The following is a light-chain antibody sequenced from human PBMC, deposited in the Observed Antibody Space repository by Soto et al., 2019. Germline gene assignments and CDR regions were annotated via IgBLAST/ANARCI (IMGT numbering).Light chain of an antibody. J-gene: IGKJ2*01. CDR1: QDITTW. V-gene: IGKV1-12*01. CDR3: QQTSSFPFT. CDR2: GAS. Sequence: DIQMTQSPSSVSASVGDRVTITCRASQDITTWLAWYQQKPGVAPRLLMSGASNLQSEVPSRFRGSGSGTHFTLTISSLQPEDFATYYSQQTSSFPFTVGQGTRLEIK.